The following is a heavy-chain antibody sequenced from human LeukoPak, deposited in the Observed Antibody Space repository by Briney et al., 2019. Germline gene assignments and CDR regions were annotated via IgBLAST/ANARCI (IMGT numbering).Heavy chain of an antibody. V-gene: IGHV3-23*01. D-gene: IGHD5-12*01. CDR1: GFTFSSYA. Sequence: GGSLRLSCAASGFTFSSYAMSWVRQAPGKGLEWVSAISGSGGSTYYAESVKGRFTIARDNTKNTLFLQMNTLRAEDTAVYYCAKDPNSGYDYSPFDYWGQGTLVTVSS. J-gene: IGHJ4*02. CDR2: ISGSGGST. CDR3: AKDPNSGYDYSPFDY.